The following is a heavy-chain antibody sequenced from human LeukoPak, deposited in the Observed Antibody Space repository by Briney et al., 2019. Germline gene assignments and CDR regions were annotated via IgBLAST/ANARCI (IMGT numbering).Heavy chain of an antibody. CDR2: IRPDGDDK. D-gene: IGHD2-2*01. CDR3: GRWGITAALDR. V-gene: IGHV3-7*01. Sequence: PGGSLRLSCAVSGFMFRDYWMAWVRQAPGKGLEWVANIRPDGDDKYYVEPVRGRFTISRDNAQNSLSLQMDSLRVEDSAVYHCGRWGITAALDRWGQGTLVSVSS. CDR1: GFMFRDYW. J-gene: IGHJ5*02.